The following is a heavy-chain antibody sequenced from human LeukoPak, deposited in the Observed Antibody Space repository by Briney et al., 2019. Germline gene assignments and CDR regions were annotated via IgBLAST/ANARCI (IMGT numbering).Heavy chain of an antibody. J-gene: IGHJ4*02. CDR2: ISSGSNHI. D-gene: IGHD3-10*01. V-gene: IGHV3-21*01. CDR3: ARAAENFGGRFDC. CDR1: GLTLSSHS. Sequence: PGGSLRLSCAASGLTLSSHSMNWVRQAPGKGLEWVSSISSGSNHIYYADSVKGRFTISRDNAKNSLYMQMNSLRAEDTAVYYCARAAENFGGRFDCWGQGTLVTVSS.